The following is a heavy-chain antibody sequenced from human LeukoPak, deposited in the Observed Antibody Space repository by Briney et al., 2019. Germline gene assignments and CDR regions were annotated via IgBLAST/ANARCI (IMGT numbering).Heavy chain of an antibody. D-gene: IGHD2-15*01. CDR2: IYSGGST. J-gene: IGHJ5*02. CDR1: GFIASSNY. V-gene: IGHV3-53*01. Sequence: GGSVRLSCTASGFIASSNYMSWVRQAPGKGLEWVSLIYSGGSTYYADSVMGRSTISRDKSNNTLYLQMNSLRAEDTAVYYCATGGRSGVAFETWGQGTLVTVSS. CDR3: ATGGRSGVAFET.